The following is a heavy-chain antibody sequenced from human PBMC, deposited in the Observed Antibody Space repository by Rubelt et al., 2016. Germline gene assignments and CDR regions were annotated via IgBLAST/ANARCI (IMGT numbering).Heavy chain of an antibody. CDR3: ARDQEYYDILTGYLSGKDV. D-gene: IGHD3-9*01. J-gene: IGHJ6*02. Sequence: QVQLVQSGAEVKKPGASVKVSCKASGYTFTSYAMHWVRQAPGQRLEWMGWINAGNGNTKYSQKFQGRVTITRDTSASTAYMELSSLRSEDTAVYYCARDQEYYDILTGYLSGKDVWGQGTTVTVSS. V-gene: IGHV1-3*01. CDR1: GYTFTSYA. CDR2: INAGNGNT.